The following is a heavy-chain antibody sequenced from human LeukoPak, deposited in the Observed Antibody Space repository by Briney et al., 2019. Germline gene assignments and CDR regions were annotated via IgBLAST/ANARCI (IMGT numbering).Heavy chain of an antibody. Sequence: GESLKISCQASGYTFNNYWIGWVRQMPGKGLEWMGIINPGDSDPRYSPSLQGRATISADRSISTAYLQWSSLKASDTAVYYCARHGVGSSWFGFDYWGQGTLVTVSS. CDR3: ARHGVGSSWFGFDY. CDR1: GYTFNNYW. J-gene: IGHJ4*02. V-gene: IGHV5-51*01. D-gene: IGHD6-6*01. CDR2: INPGDSDP.